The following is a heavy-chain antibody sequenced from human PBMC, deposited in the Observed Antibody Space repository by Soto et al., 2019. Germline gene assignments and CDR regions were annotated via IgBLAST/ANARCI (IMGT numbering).Heavy chain of an antibody. CDR1: GYTFTGYY. Sequence: ASVKVSCKASGYTFTGYYMHWVRQAPGQGLEWMGWINPNSGSTNYAQKFQGRVTMTRDTSISTAYMELSRLRSDDTAVYYCARAGIGCSGGSCYFNWFDPWGQGTLVTVS. V-gene: IGHV1-2*02. J-gene: IGHJ5*02. CDR3: ARAGIGCSGGSCYFNWFDP. D-gene: IGHD2-15*01. CDR2: INPNSGST.